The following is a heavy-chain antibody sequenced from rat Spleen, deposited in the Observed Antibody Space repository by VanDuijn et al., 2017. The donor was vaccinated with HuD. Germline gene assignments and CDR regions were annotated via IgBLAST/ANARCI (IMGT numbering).Heavy chain of an antibody. CDR1: GLSLTSNS. V-gene: IGHV2-47*01. J-gene: IGHJ2*01. D-gene: IGHD1-11*01. Sequence: QVQLTESGPGLVQPSQTLSLTCTVSGLSLTSNSVSWIRQPPGKGLEWMGGIWGDGSTDYNSAIKSRLSISRDTSKSQVFLKMNSLQTEDTAMYFCARTRGGYENWGQGVMVTVSS. CDR3: ARTRGGYEN. CDR2: IWGDGST.